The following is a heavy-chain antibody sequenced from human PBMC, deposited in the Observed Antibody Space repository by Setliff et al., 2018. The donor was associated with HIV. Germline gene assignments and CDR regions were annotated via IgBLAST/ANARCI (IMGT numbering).Heavy chain of an antibody. CDR3: AKEDQRVTSVDY. Sequence: PGGSLRLSCEVSGFTFSIYGMHWVRQAPGKGLEWVAFIRYDGSNKYYVDSVKGRFTISRDNSKYTLYLQMNSLRPEDTAVYYCAKEDQRVTSVDYWGQGTPVTVSS. CDR1: GFTFSIYG. V-gene: IGHV3-30*02. D-gene: IGHD2-2*01. CDR2: IRYDGSNK. J-gene: IGHJ4*02.